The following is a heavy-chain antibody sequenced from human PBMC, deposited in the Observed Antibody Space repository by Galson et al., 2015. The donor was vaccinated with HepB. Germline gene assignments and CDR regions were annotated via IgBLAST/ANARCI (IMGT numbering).Heavy chain of an antibody. J-gene: IGHJ4*02. CDR1: GFTFSSYG. V-gene: IGHV3-30*18. CDR3: AKNNYYDFWSGYGDYFDY. Sequence: SLRLSCAASGFTFSSYGMHWVRQAPGKGLEWVAVISYDGSNKYYADSVKGRFTISRDNSRNTLYLQMNSLRAEDTAVYYCAKNNYYDFWSGYGDYFDYWGQGTLVTVSS. CDR2: ISYDGSNK. D-gene: IGHD3-3*01.